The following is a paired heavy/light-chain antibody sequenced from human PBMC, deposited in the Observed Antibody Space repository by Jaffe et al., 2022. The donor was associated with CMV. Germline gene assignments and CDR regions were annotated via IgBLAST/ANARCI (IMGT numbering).Heavy chain of an antibody. CDR1: GFTFSSYS. Sequence: EVQLVESGGGLVKPGGSLRLSCAASGFTFSSYSMNWVRQAPGKGLEWVSSISSSSSYIYYADSVKGRFTISRDNAKNSLYLQMNSLRAEDTAVYYCARNYPKDFWSGYGTSTLYYFDYWGQGTLVTVSS. J-gene: IGHJ4*02. V-gene: IGHV3-21*01. CDR3: ARNYPKDFWSGYGTSTLYYFDY. D-gene: IGHD3-3*01. CDR2: ISSSSSYI.
Light chain of an antibody. CDR2: GAS. V-gene: IGKV3-20*01. Sequence: EIVLTQSPGTLSLSPGERATLSCRASQSVSSSYLAWYQQKPGQAPRLLIYGASSRATGIPDRFSGSGSGTDFTLTISRLEPEDFAVYYCQQYGSSPLLTFGGGTKVEIK. J-gene: IGKJ4*01. CDR3: QQYGSSPLLT. CDR1: QSVSSSY.